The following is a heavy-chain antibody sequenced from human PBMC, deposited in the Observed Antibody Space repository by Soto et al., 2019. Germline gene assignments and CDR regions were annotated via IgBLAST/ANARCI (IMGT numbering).Heavy chain of an antibody. CDR1: GGSISSYY. CDR3: AREIWGATTAYYFDY. V-gene: IGHV4-59*01. Sequence: PSETLSLTCTVSGGSISSYYWSWIRQPPGKGLEWIGYIYYSGSTNYNPSLKSRVTISVDTSKNQFSLKLSSVTAADTAVYYCAREIWGATTAYYFDYWGQGTLVTVSS. CDR2: IYYSGST. J-gene: IGHJ4*02. D-gene: IGHD1-26*01.